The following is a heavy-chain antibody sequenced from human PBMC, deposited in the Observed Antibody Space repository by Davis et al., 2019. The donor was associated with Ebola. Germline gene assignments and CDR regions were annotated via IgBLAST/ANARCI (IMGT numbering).Heavy chain of an antibody. CDR2: VWYDGDKT. CDR3: AREPGGGLAYYALDV. V-gene: IGHV3-33*01. Sequence: GESLKISCAASGFTFKDYGMHWVRQVPGEGLEWLAVVWYDGDKTDYADSVEGRFTISRDNSEKTVSLQMNSLRAEDTAVYYCAREPGGGLAYYALDVWGQGTTVTVSS. D-gene: IGHD3-16*01. J-gene: IGHJ6*02. CDR1: GFTFKDYG.